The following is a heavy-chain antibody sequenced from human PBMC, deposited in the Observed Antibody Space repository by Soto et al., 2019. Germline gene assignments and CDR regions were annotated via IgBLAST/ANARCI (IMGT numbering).Heavy chain of an antibody. D-gene: IGHD4-17*01. J-gene: IGHJ1*01. CDR1: GGSFSGYY. Sequence: SETLSLTCAVYGGSFSGYYWSWIRQPPGKGLEWIGEINHSGSTNYNPSLKSRVTISVDTSKNQFSLKLSSVTAADTAVYYCARGRFRATVTTKSFQHWGQGTLVTVSS. V-gene: IGHV4-34*01. CDR3: ARGRFRATVTTKSFQH. CDR2: INHSGST.